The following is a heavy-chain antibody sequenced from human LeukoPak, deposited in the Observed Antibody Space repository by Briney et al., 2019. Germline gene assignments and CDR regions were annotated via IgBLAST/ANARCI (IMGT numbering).Heavy chain of an antibody. D-gene: IGHD3-10*01. CDR2: INPSGGST. CDR3: ARDRGPFSANYYFDF. Sequence: ASVKVSCKASGYTFTSYSMHWVRQAPGQGLDWMGIINPSGGSTTYAQKFQGRVTMTRDTSTSTVYMELSRLRSEDTAVYYCARDRGPFSANYYFDFWGQGTLVTVSS. V-gene: IGHV1-46*01. J-gene: IGHJ4*02. CDR1: GYTFTSYS.